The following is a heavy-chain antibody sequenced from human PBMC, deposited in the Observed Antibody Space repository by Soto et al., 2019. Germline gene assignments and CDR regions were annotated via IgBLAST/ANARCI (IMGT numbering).Heavy chain of an antibody. J-gene: IGHJ5*02. CDR1: GYSFTTFW. D-gene: IGHD1-1*01. Sequence: GASLKISCKGSGYSFTTFWIGWVRQTPGKGLEWMGIIYPDDSDTKYSSSFQGQVTISADKSSSTAYLQWSSLRASDTAIYYCVIGKEEQLCPNWGDAWGKGSL. V-gene: IGHV5-51*01. CDR2: IYPDDSDT. CDR3: VIGKEEQLCPNWGDA.